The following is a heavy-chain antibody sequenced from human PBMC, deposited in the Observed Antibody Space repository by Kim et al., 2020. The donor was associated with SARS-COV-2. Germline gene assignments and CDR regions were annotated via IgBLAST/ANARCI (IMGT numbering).Heavy chain of an antibody. D-gene: IGHD3-22*01. Sequence: GGSLRLSCAASGFTFSSYSMNWVRQAPGKGLEWVSSISSSGSYTYYADSMKGRFTVSRDNAKNSLYLQMNSLRVEDTAVYYCARELLTNYYDSSGENWGQGTLVTVSS. V-gene: IGHV3-21*01. J-gene: IGHJ4*02. CDR2: ISSSGSYT. CDR1: GFTFSSYS. CDR3: ARELLTNYYDSSGEN.